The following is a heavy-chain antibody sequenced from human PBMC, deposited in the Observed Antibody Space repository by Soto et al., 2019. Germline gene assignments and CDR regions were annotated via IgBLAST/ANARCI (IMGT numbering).Heavy chain of an antibody. V-gene: IGHV3-48*01. CDR2: ISSSGSTI. J-gene: IGHJ4*02. CDR3: ARQPGPVRDY. Sequence: EVQLVESGGGLVQPGGSLRLSCAVSGFTFSYYSMNWVRQAPGKGLEWVSYISSSGSTIYYADSVKGRFTISRDNAKNSLYLQMNSLRAEDTALYYCARQPGPVRDYLCQGTLVTVSS. D-gene: IGHD1-1*01. CDR1: GFTFSYYS.